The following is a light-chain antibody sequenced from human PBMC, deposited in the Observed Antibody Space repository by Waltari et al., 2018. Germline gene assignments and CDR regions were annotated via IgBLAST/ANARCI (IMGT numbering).Light chain of an antibody. CDR1: QSIGIY. Sequence: EIMLTQSPGTLSLSPGERATLSCRASQSIGIYLAWYQQRPGQAPRLLIYGASNRGTGSPDRFSGSGSGTDFSLTISRLGPEDFAVYYCQHYVRLPVTFGHGTKVEIK. J-gene: IGKJ1*01. V-gene: IGKV3-20*01. CDR2: GAS. CDR3: QHYVRLPVT.